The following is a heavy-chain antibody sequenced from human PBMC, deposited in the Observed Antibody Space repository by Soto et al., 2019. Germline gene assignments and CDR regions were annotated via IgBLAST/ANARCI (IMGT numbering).Heavy chain of an antibody. Sequence: GASVKVSCKAPGGTFSGYARSWVRQAPGQGLEWMGEIIPMFGTSNYAQKFQGRVTITADESTSTAYMELSSLRSGDTAVYYCARGSCSSTSCYKEYYFDLWGQGTLVTVSS. CDR1: GGTFSGYA. J-gene: IGHJ4*02. V-gene: IGHV1-69*13. D-gene: IGHD2-2*02. CDR2: IIPMFGTS. CDR3: ARGSCSSTSCYKEYYFDL.